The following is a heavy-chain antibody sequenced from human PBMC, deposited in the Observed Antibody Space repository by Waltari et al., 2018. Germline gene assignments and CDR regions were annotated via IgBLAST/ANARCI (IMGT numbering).Heavy chain of an antibody. Sequence: QVFLVESGGGVVQPGDSLRLSCVSSGFNFNIYWMPWVRQAPGKGLEWVALSRCDGMNKHYADSVKGRFTISRENIKNALYLQMNSLRGEDSAMYYCAREDIVSETQWRGNQYRGNSGYDLWGQGTQVSVSS. CDR2: SRCDGMNK. D-gene: IGHD5-12*01. V-gene: IGHV3-30*02. J-gene: IGHJ4*01. CDR1: GFNFNIYW. CDR3: AREDIVSETQWRGNQYRGNSGYDL.